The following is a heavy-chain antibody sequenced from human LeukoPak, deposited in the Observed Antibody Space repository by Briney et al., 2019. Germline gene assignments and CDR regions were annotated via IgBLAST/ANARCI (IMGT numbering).Heavy chain of an antibody. CDR3: ARLSWLRHAFDI. V-gene: IGHV1-2*02. CDR1: GYTFTGYY. CDR2: INPNTGGT. Sequence: ASVKVSCKASGYTFTGYYMHWVRQAPGQGLEWMGWINPNTGGTNYAQKFQGRVTMTRDTSISTAYMELSRLRSDDTAVYYCARLSWLRHAFDIWGQGTMVTVSS. J-gene: IGHJ3*02. D-gene: IGHD5-12*01.